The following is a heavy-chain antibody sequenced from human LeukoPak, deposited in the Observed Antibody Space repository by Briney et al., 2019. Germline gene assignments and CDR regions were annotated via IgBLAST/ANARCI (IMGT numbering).Heavy chain of an antibody. D-gene: IGHD3-10*01. Sequence: ASVKVSCKASGYTFTSYGISWVRQAPGQGLEWMGWISAYNGNTNYAQKLQGRVTMTTDTSTSTAYMELRSLRSDDTAVYYCARDRAVRGVIITSPLDYWGQGTLVTVSS. V-gene: IGHV1-18*01. CDR2: ISAYNGNT. CDR3: ARDRAVRGVIITSPLDY. J-gene: IGHJ4*02. CDR1: GYTFTSYG.